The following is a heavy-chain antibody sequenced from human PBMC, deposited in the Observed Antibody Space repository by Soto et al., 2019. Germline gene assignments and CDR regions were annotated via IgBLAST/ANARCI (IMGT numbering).Heavy chain of an antibody. CDR1: GYTFTIYG. V-gene: IGHV1-18*01. CDR3: ARVLRYFDWLLPPYFDY. Sequence: ASVKVSCKASGYTFTIYGISWVLQAPGQGLEWMGWISAYNGNTNYAQKLQGRVTMTTDTSTSTAYMELRSLRSDDTAVYYCARVLRYFDWLLPPYFDYWGQGTLVTVSS. CDR2: ISAYNGNT. D-gene: IGHD3-9*01. J-gene: IGHJ4*02.